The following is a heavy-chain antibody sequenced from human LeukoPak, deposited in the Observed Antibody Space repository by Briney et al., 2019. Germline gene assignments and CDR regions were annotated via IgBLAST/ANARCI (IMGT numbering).Heavy chain of an antibody. Sequence: TSETLSLTCTVSGGSISGYYWGWVRQPPGKALEWIGNIFYSGSTYYSPSLKSRVTISLDTSRNQFSLKLNSVTAADTAVYYCAKSNGYGLIDIWGQGTMVTVSS. CDR1: GGSISGYY. J-gene: IGHJ3*02. CDR3: AKSNGYGLIDI. CDR2: IFYSGST. D-gene: IGHD3-22*01. V-gene: IGHV4-59*12.